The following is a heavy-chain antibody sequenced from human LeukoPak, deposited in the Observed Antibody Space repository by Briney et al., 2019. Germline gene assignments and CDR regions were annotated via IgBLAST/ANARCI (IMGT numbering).Heavy chain of an antibody. CDR2: IIPIFGTA. CDR1: GGTFSSYA. D-gene: IGHD2-2*01. V-gene: IGHV1-69*13. J-gene: IGHJ4*02. Sequence: GASVKVSCKASGGTFSSYAISWVRQAPGQGLEWMGGIIPIFGTANYAQKFQGRVAITADESTSTAYMELSSLRSEDTAVYYCASQLDCSSTSCLFDYWGQGTPVTVSS. CDR3: ASQLDCSSTSCLFDY.